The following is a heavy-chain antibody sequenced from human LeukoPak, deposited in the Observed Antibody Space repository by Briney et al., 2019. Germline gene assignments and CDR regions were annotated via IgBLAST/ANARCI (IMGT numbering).Heavy chain of an antibody. D-gene: IGHD4-17*01. J-gene: IGHJ6*02. CDR1: GYTFTSYG. CDR3: ARDAATTAVYYGMDV. Sequence: ASVKVSCKASGYTFTSYGISWVRQAPGQGLEWMGWISAYNGNTNYAQKLQGRVTMTTDTSTSTAYMELRSLRSDDTAVYYCARDAATTAVYYGMDVWGQGTTVTVSS. CDR2: ISAYNGNT. V-gene: IGHV1-18*01.